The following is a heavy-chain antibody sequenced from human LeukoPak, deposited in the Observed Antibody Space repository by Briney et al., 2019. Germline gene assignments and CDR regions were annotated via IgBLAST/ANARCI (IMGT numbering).Heavy chain of an antibody. D-gene: IGHD2-15*01. CDR2: IYYSGST. J-gene: IGHJ4*02. Sequence: PSETLSLTCTVSGGSISSYYWSWIRQPPGKGLEWIGYIYYSGSTNYNPSLKSRVTISVDTSKNQFSLKLSSVTAADTAVYYCARVRDCSGGSCYSDCFDYWGQGTLVTVSS. CDR3: ARVRDCSGGSCYSDCFDY. CDR1: GGSISSYY. V-gene: IGHV4-59*12.